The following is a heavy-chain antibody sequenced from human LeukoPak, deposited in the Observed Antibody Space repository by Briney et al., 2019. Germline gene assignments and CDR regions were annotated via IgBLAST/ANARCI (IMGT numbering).Heavy chain of an antibody. Sequence: PSETLSLTCAVYGGSFSGYYWSWLRQPPGKGLEWIGEINHSGSTNCNPSLKSRVTISVDTSKNQFSLKLSSVTAADTAVYYCARGPLLLSKYSSGSPPDYWGQGTLVTVSS. J-gene: IGHJ4*02. D-gene: IGHD6-19*01. CDR2: INHSGST. CDR1: GGSFSGYY. V-gene: IGHV4-34*01. CDR3: ARGPLLLSKYSSGSPPDY.